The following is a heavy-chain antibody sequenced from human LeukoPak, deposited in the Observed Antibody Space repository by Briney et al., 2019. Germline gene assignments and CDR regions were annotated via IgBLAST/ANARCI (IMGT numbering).Heavy chain of an antibody. CDR3: AKDLCSGGSCYVADY. CDR2: ISGSGGST. J-gene: IGHJ4*02. D-gene: IGHD2-15*01. V-gene: IGHV3-23*01. CDR1: GFTFSSYA. Sequence: GGSLRLSCAASGFTFSSYAMSWVRQAPGRGLEWVSAISGSGGSTYYADSVKGRFTISRDNSKNTLYLQMNSLGAEDTAVYYCAKDLCSGGSCYVADYWGQGTLVTVSS.